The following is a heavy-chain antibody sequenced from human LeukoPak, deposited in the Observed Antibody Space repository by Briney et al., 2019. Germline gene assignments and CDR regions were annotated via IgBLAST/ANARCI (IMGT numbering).Heavy chain of an antibody. J-gene: IGHJ1*01. V-gene: IGHV1-8*01. CDR1: GYTFTSYD. Sequence: ASVKVSCKASGYTFTSYDINWVRQATGQGLEWMGWMNPNSGNTGYAQKFQGRVTMTRNTSISTAYMELSSLRSEDTAVYYCARGDSSGYYYGSEYFQHWGQGTLVTVSS. CDR2: MNPNSGNT. CDR3: ARGDSSGYYYGSEYFQH. D-gene: IGHD3-22*01.